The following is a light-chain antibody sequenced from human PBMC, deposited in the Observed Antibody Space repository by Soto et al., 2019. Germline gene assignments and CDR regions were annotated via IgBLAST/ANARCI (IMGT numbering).Light chain of an antibody. CDR1: QSISSY. Sequence: DIQMTQSPSSLSASVGDRVTITCRASQSISSYLNWYQQKPGKAPKLLIYAASSFQSGVPSRFSCSGSGTDFTLTISSLQTEDFATYYCQQSYSTPRTFGPGTKVDI. J-gene: IGKJ3*01. CDR3: QQSYSTPRT. CDR2: AAS. V-gene: IGKV1-39*01.